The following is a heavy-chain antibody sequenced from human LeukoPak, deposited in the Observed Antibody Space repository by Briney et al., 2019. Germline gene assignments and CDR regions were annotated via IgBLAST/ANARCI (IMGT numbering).Heavy chain of an antibody. CDR3: TRGPWGDY. D-gene: IGHD7-27*01. Sequence: GGSLRLSCTASGFTFGDNAMSWFRQAPGKGLEWVSFTRGKVYGGTTEYAASVKGRFTISRDDSKSIAYLQMNSLKIEDTAVYYCTRGPWGDYWGQGTLVTVSS. J-gene: IGHJ4*02. V-gene: IGHV3-49*03. CDR2: TRGKVYGGTT. CDR1: GFTFGDNA.